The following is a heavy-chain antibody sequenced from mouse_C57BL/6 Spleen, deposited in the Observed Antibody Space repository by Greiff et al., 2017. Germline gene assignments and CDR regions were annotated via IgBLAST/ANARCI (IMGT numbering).Heavy chain of an antibody. J-gene: IGHJ4*01. CDR3: AIDPITTVVATWDYAMDY. CDR2: IYPRSGNT. V-gene: IGHV1-81*01. CDR1: GYTFTSYG. D-gene: IGHD1-1*01. Sequence: QVQLKESGAELARPGASVKLSCKASGYTFTSYGISWVKQRTGQGLEWIGEIYPRSGNTYYNAKFKGKATLTADKSSSTAYMELRSLTSEDSAVYFCAIDPITTVVATWDYAMDYWGQGTSVTVSS.